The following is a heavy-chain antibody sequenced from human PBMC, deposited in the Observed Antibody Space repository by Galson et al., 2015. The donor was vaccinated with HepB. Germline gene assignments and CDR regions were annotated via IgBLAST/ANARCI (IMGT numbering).Heavy chain of an antibody. V-gene: IGHV4-34*01. CDR3: ARGPGDFWTGVRNVWSRGGHYLDY. J-gene: IGHJ4*02. CDR2: INHSGST. D-gene: IGHD3-3*01. Sequence: SETLSLTCTVSGYSVSSGYYWSWIRQSPGKGLEWIGEINHSGSTNYNPSLKSRVTISVDTSKNQFSLKLTSVTAADTAVYYCARGPGDFWTGVRNVWSRGGHYLDYWGQGTLVTVSS. CDR1: GYSVSSGYY.